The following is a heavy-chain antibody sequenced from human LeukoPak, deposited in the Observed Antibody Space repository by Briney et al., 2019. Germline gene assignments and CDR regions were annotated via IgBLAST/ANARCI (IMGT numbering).Heavy chain of an antibody. CDR2: ISNSGANT. D-gene: IGHD4/OR15-4a*01. J-gene: IGHJ6*04. V-gene: IGHV3-23*01. CDR1: GFTFSSYA. CDR3: AKDFANYPYYYGMDV. Sequence: PGGSLRLSCATSGFTFSSYAMSWVRQAPGKGLEWVSGISNSGANTYYADSVKGRFTISRDNSKKTLDLQMNSPRAEDTAIFYCAKDFANYPYYYGMDVWGKGTTVTVSS.